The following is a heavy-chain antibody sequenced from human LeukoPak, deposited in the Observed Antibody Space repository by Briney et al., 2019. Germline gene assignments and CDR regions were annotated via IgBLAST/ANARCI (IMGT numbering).Heavy chain of an antibody. Sequence: PSETLSHTCAVYGGSFSGYYWSWIRQPPGKGLEWIGEINHSGSTDYNPSLKSRVTISVDTSKNQFSLKLSSVTAADTAVYYCARGGIAVAGHTLDYWGQGTLVTVSS. CDR1: GGSFSGYY. CDR2: INHSGST. J-gene: IGHJ4*02. V-gene: IGHV4-34*01. CDR3: ARGGIAVAGHTLDY. D-gene: IGHD6-19*01.